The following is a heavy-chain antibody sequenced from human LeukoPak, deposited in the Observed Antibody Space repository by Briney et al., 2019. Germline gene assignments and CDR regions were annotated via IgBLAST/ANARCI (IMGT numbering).Heavy chain of an antibody. CDR2: IYDDGGT. CDR3: ARDRAGRRSSWVEFDL. V-gene: IGHV3-53*05. CDR1: GFTVTSTH. D-gene: IGHD3-10*01. Sequence: GGSLRLSCTVSGFTVTSTHMDWVRQAPGKGPEWVALIYDDGGTVYADSVKGRFTISRDNSKNMMYLQMNSLRPEDSAVYYCARDRAGRRSSWVEFDLWGQGTLVTVSS. J-gene: IGHJ5*02.